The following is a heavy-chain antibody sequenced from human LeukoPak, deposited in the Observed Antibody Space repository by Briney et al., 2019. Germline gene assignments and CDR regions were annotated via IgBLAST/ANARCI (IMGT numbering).Heavy chain of an antibody. CDR3: ARDRIGWYLDY. Sequence: RGSLRLSCAPPGFTFSSSGMYWVRHTLGKGLGWVAVIWYDGSNKYYADSVKGRFTISRDNSKNTLYLQMNSLRAEDTAVYYCARDRIGWYLDYWGQGTLVTVSS. CDR1: GFTFSSSG. D-gene: IGHD6-19*01. V-gene: IGHV3-33*01. J-gene: IGHJ4*02. CDR2: IWYDGSNK.